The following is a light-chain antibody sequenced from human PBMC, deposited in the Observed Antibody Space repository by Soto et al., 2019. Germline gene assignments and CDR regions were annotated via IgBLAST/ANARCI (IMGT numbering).Light chain of an antibody. V-gene: IGKV3D-20*01. CDR3: QQYCSSTQT. CDR2: DTS. Sequence: EIVLTQSPATMSLSPGERATLSCWASQSVSSSYLAWYQQKTGLAPRLIIYDTSYRATGIPDRFSGSGSGTVFTITMSKLEPADFALYYGQQYCSSTQTFGQANTLE. CDR1: QSVSSSY. J-gene: IGKJ2*01.